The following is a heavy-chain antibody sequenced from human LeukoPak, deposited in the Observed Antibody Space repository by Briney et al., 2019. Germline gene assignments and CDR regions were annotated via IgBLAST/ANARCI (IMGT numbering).Heavy chain of an antibody. Sequence: GGSLRLSCAASGFTFSDYWMTWVRQAPGKGLEWVANIKEDGSEKNYVDSVRGRFTISRDNARNSLYLQMNSLRVEDTAVYYCAEPRPGYWGQGTLVTVSS. V-gene: IGHV3-7*05. CDR2: IKEDGSEK. J-gene: IGHJ4*02. CDR1: GFTFSDYW. CDR3: AEPRPGY.